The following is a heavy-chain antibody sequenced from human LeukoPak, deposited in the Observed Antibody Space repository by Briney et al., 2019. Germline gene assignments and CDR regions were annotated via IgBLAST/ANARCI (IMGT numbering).Heavy chain of an antibody. Sequence: GGSLRLSCAASGFTFSSYAMHWVRQAPGKGLEYVSAISSNGGSTYYANSVKGRFTISRDNSKNTLYLQMGSLRAEDMALYYCARGGGRDTAMVWAFDYWGPGTLVTVSS. J-gene: IGHJ4*02. V-gene: IGHV3-64*01. CDR2: ISSNGGST. CDR3: ARGGGRDTAMVWAFDY. CDR1: GFTFSSYA. D-gene: IGHD5-18*01.